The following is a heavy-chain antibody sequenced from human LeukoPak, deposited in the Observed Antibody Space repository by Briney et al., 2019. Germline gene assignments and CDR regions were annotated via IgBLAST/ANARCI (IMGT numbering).Heavy chain of an antibody. CDR2: IYYSGST. D-gene: IGHD3-22*01. V-gene: IGHV4-31*11. Sequence: PSETLSLTCAVYGGSFSGYYWSWIRQHPGQGLEWIGYIYYSGSTYYNPSLKSRVTISVDTSKNQFSLKLSSVTAADTAVYYCARGFSSGYYGYWGQGTLVTVSS. J-gene: IGHJ4*02. CDR1: GGSFSGYY. CDR3: ARGFSSGYYGY.